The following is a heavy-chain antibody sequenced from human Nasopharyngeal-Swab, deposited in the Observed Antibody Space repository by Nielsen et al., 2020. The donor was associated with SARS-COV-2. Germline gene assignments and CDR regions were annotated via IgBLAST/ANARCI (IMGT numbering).Heavy chain of an antibody. D-gene: IGHD6-13*01. CDR3: ARLGPIESTDTTAAFDI. CDR1: GYSFTSYW. CDR2: IYPDDSDT. J-gene: IGHJ3*02. V-gene: IGHV5-51*01. Sequence: GESLKISCKGSGYSFTSYWIGWVRQMPGKGLEWMGIIYPDDSDTRYRPSLQGQVTISVDKSISTAYLQWSSLKASDTAMYYCARLGPIESTDTTAAFDIWGQGTMVTVSS.